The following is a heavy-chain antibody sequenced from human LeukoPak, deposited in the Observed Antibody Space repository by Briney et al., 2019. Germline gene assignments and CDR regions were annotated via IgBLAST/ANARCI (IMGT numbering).Heavy chain of an antibody. CDR1: GYTFTGYY. D-gene: IGHD6-13*01. J-gene: IGHJ4*02. Sequence: ASVKVSCKASGYTFTGYYMHWVRQAPGQGLEWMGWINPNSGGTNYAQKFQGRVTMTRDTSISTAYMELSRLRSEDTAVYYCARAKSTRIIAAAGMVGYWGQGTLVTVSS. CDR3: ARAKSTRIIAAAGMVGY. V-gene: IGHV1-2*02. CDR2: INPNSGGT.